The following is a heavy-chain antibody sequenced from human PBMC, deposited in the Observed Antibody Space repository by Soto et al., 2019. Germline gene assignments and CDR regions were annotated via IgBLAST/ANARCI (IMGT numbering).Heavy chain of an antibody. V-gene: IGHV3-23*01. CDR1: GFTFSSYA. CDR3: AKDGHSGYDYFDY. CDR2: ISGSGGST. D-gene: IGHD5-12*01. J-gene: IGHJ4*02. Sequence: GGSLRLSCAASGFTFSSYAMSWVRQAPGKGLEWVSAISGSGGSTYYADSVKGRFTISRDNSKNTLYLQMSSLRAEDTAVYYCAKDGHSGYDYFDYWGQGTLVTVSS.